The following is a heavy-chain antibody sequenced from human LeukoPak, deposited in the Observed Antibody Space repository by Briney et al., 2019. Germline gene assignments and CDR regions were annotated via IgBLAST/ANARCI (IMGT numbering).Heavy chain of an antibody. V-gene: IGHV4-61*02. CDR2: IYTCGST. CDR3: ARGRARWLQYTPHYYYYMDV. J-gene: IGHJ6*03. CDR1: GCSISSGTYI. D-gene: IGHD5-24*01. Sequence: SETLSLTCTVSGCSISSGTYIWIWIRQPAGKGLEWFGRIYTCGSTNYNPFLKSRVTISVDTSKNQFSLKLSSVTAADTAVYYCARGRARWLQYTPHYYYYMDVWGKGTTVTVSS.